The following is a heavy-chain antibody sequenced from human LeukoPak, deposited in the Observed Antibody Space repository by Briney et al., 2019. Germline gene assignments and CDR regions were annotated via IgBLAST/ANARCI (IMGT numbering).Heavy chain of an antibody. CDR2: ISYDGSNK. CDR3: ARDNNWGSTHY. Sequence: GGSLRLSCAASGFTFSSYGMHWVRQAPGKGLEWVAVISYDGSNKYYADSVKGRFTISRDNSKNTLFLQMSSLRAEDTAVYYCARDNNWGSTHYWGQGTLVTVSS. V-gene: IGHV3-30*06. D-gene: IGHD7-27*01. J-gene: IGHJ4*02. CDR1: GFTFSSYG.